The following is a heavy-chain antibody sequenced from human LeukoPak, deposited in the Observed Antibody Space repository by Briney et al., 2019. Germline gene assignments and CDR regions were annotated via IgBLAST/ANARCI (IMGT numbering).Heavy chain of an antibody. V-gene: IGHV3-23*01. J-gene: IGHJ4*02. CDR2: NGGSGGSK. CDR1: GFTFNNYA. Sequence: SGGSLRLSCVASGFTFNNYAMSWVRQAAGKGLEWVSANGGSGGSKYYADSVKGRFTVSRDNSKNTLYLQMNSLRAEDTAIYYCAKRKDLGYCSSTSCYYYFDYWGQGTLVTVSS. CDR3: AKRKDLGYCSSTSCYYYFDY. D-gene: IGHD2-2*01.